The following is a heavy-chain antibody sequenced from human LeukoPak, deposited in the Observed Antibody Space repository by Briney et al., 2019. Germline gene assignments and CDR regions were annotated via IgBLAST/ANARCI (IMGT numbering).Heavy chain of an antibody. CDR3: ARDYEIY. J-gene: IGHJ4*02. D-gene: IGHD5-12*01. CDR1: GFTFSAYA. V-gene: IGHV3-30-3*01. CDR2: ISYDGNIK. Sequence: GMYLRLSCAASGFTFSAYAMHWVRPAPGKGLEWVAIISYDGNIKYQADSVKGRFTISRDDSKNTLYLQMNSLRAEDTAVYYCARDYEIYWGQGTLVTVSS.